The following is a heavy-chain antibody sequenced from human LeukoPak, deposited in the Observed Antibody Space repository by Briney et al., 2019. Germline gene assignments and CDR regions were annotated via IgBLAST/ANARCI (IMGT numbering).Heavy chain of an antibody. V-gene: IGHV3-33*05. Sequence: GSSLRLSCAASGFGFSIFAMHWVRQAPGKGLEWVGAILYDGSNKYYADSVKGRFTISRDNSKNTLFLQMTTLRGEDTGVYCCAKVAISSTWNYYYYGMDVWGRGTTVTVSS. CDR2: ILYDGSNK. CDR3: AKVAISSTWNYYYYGMDV. D-gene: IGHD6-13*01. J-gene: IGHJ6*02. CDR1: GFGFSIFA.